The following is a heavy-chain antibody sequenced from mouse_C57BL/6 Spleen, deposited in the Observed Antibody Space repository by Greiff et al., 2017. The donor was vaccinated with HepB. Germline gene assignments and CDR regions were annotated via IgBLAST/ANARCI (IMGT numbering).Heavy chain of an antibody. CDR1: GYTFTSYG. V-gene: IGHV1-81*01. CDR3: ARTYDYDEDYAMDY. J-gene: IGHJ4*01. CDR2: IYPRSGNT. Sequence: QVQLKESGAELARPGASVKLSCKASGYTFTSYGISWVKQRTGQGLEWIGEIYPRSGNTYYNEKFKGKATLTADKSSSTAYMELRSLTSEDSAVYFCARTYDYDEDYAMDYWGQGTSVTVSS. D-gene: IGHD2-4*01.